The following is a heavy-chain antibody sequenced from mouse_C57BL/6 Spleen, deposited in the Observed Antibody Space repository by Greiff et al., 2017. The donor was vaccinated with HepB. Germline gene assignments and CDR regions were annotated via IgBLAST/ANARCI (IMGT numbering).Heavy chain of an antibody. Sequence: EVQLQQSGPELVKPGASVKIPCKASGYTFTDYNMDWVKQSHGKSLEWIGDINPNNGGTIYNQKFKGKATLTVDKSSSTAYMELRSLTSEDTAVYYCARRDYDYGSSYWYFDVWGTGTTVTVSS. V-gene: IGHV1-18*01. CDR1: GYTFTDYN. J-gene: IGHJ1*03. D-gene: IGHD1-1*01. CDR3: ARRDYDYGSSYWYFDV. CDR2: INPNNGGT.